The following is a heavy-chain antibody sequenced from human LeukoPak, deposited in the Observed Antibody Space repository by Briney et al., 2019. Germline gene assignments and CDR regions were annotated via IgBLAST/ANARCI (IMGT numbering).Heavy chain of an antibody. CDR3: ARPLQGRTVTLHY. V-gene: IGHV3-23*01. CDR1: EFSFSIYA. J-gene: IGHJ4*02. D-gene: IGHD4-17*01. Sequence: GGSLRLSCAASEFSFSIYAMSWVRQAPGKGLEWVSSITSSGESTYYTGSVKGRFTISRDNSKNTLYLQMNSLRAEDTAVYYCARPLQGRTVTLHYWGQGTLVTVSS. CDR2: ITSSGEST.